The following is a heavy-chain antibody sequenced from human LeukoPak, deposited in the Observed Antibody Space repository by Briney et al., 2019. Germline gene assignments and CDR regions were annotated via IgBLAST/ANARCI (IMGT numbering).Heavy chain of an antibody. CDR3: ARVAVGFPRGYYFDY. V-gene: IGHV4-39*07. CDR1: GGSISSSSYY. D-gene: IGHD6-19*01. J-gene: IGHJ4*02. Sequence: PSETLSLTCTVSGGSISSSSYYWGWIRQPPGKGLEWIGSIYYSGSTYYNPSLKSRVTISVDTSKNQFSLKLSSVTAADTAVYYCARVAVGFPRGYYFDYWGQGTLVTVSS. CDR2: IYYSGST.